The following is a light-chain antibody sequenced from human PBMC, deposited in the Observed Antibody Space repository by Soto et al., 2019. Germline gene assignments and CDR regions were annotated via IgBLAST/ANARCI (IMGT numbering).Light chain of an antibody. CDR1: QSISRW. J-gene: IGKJ1*01. Sequence: DIQMCQSPSPLSAPVGDRVAIPCRASQSISRWLAWYQQKPGKAPKLLIYDASSLESGVPSRCRGSGAGTEFTLTISSLKADDFANYYCQQYNSYHTWTFGHGTKVDIK. CDR2: DAS. CDR3: QQYNSYHTWT. V-gene: IGKV1-5*01.